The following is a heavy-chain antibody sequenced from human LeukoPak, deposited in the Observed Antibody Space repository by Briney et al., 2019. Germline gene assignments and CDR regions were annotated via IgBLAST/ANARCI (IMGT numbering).Heavy chain of an antibody. V-gene: IGHV4-39*07. CDR1: GGSITSSSYY. CDR3: ARFPLEPYTSGAIDY. CDR2: MYYSGST. D-gene: IGHD6-19*01. Sequence: SETLSLTCTVSGGSITSSSYYWGWLRQPPGKGLEWIGFMYYSGSTYYNPSLKSRVTMSVDTSKNQFSLRLSSVTAADTAVYYCARFPLEPYTSGAIDYWGQGTLVTVSS. J-gene: IGHJ4*02.